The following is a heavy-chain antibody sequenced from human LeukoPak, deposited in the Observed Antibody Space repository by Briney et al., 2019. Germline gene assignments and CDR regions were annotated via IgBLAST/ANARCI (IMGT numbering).Heavy chain of an antibody. V-gene: IGHV3-74*01. CDR2: INTDGTTT. CDR1: GFTFSTYW. D-gene: IGHD3-9*01. J-gene: IGHJ4*02. CDR3: AKVGRYYDILTGYYSGGYYFDY. Sequence: GGSLRLSCAVSGFTFSTYWMHWVRQAPGKGLVWVSRINTDGTTTTYADSVKGRFTISRDNSKNTLYLQMNSLRAEDTAVYYCAKVGRYYDILTGYYSGGYYFDYWGQGTLVTVSS.